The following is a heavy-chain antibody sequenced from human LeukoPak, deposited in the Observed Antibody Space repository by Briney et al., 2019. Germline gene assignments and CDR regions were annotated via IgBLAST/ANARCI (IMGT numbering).Heavy chain of an antibody. Sequence: ASVKVSCKASGYTFTSYGISWVRQAPGQGLEWMGWISAYNGNTNYAQKLQGRVTMTTDTSTSTAYMELRSLRSDDTAVYYCARPNGAMVTVYFDYWGQGTLVTVSS. J-gene: IGHJ4*02. D-gene: IGHD5-18*01. CDR1: GYTFTSYG. V-gene: IGHV1-18*01. CDR2: ISAYNGNT. CDR3: ARPNGAMVTVYFDY.